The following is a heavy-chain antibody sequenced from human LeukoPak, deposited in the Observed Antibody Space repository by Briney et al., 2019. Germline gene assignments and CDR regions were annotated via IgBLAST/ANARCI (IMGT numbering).Heavy chain of an antibody. D-gene: IGHD3-9*01. CDR1: GYTFTSYY. Sequence: ASVKVSCKASGYTFTSYYMHWVRQAPGQGLEWMGIINPSGGSTSYAQKFQGRVTMTRDTSTSTVYMELSSLRSEDTAVYYCARMKPDYDILTGYGNDAFDIWGQGTMVTVSS. V-gene: IGHV1-46*01. CDR2: INPSGGST. CDR3: ARMKPDYDILTGYGNDAFDI. J-gene: IGHJ3*02.